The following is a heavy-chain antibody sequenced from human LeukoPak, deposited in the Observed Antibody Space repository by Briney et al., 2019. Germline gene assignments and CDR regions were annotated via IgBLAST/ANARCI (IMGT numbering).Heavy chain of an antibody. CDR2: IYHSGST. D-gene: IGHD3-3*01. V-gene: IGHV4-38-2*01. CDR3: ARHSSLRFLAGGLFDP. CDR1: GYSISSGYY. Sequence: PSETLSLTCAVSGYSISSGYYWGWIRQPPGKGLEWIGSIYHSGSTYYNPSLKSRVTISVDTSKNQFSLKLSSVTAADTAVYYCARHSSLRFLAGGLFDPWGQGTLVTVSS. J-gene: IGHJ5*02.